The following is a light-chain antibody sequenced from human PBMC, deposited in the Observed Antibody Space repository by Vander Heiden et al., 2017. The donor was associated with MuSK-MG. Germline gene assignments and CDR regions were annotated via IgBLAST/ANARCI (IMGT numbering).Light chain of an antibody. CDR2: WAS. J-gene: IGKJ5*01. V-gene: IGKV4-1*01. CDR1: QSVLYSSNNKNY. Sequence: DIVMTQSPDSLAVSLGERATINCKSSQSVLYSSNNKNYLAWYQQKPGQPPKLLIYWASTRESGVPDRFSGSGYGTDFTLTISSRQAEDVAVYYCQQYDSNPSITFGQGTRLXIK. CDR3: QQYDSNPSIT.